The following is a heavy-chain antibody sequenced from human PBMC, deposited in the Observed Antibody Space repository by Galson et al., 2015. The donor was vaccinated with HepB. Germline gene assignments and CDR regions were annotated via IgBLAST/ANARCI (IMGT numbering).Heavy chain of an antibody. CDR3: ARDPKDDDYGDYFDY. V-gene: IGHV3-33*01. CDR1: GFTFSSYG. D-gene: IGHD4-17*01. J-gene: IGHJ4*02. Sequence: SLRLSCAASGFTFSSYGMHWVRQAPGKGLEWVAVIWYDGSNKYYADSVKGRFTISRDNSKNTLYLQMNSLRAEDTAVYYCARDPKDDDYGDYFDYWGQGTLVTVSS. CDR2: IWYDGSNK.